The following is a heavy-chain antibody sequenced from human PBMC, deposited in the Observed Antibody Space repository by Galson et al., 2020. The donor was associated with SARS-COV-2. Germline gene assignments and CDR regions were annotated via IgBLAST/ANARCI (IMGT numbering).Heavy chain of an antibody. CDR2: IKSDGSIT. Sequence: GGSLRLSCAASGFTFSNYWMHWVRQVPGKGLVWVSRIKSDGSITTYADSVKGRFTISRDNAKNTLYLQMNSLRVEDTAVYYCARAEHTLYMWGRGTKVIVSS. J-gene: IGHJ3*02. CDR1: GFTFSNYW. V-gene: IGHV3-74*01. D-gene: IGHD2-21*01. CDR3: ARAEHTLYM.